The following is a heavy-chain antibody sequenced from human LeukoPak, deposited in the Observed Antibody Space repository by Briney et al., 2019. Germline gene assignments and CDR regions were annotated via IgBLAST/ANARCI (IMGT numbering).Heavy chain of an antibody. D-gene: IGHD3-10*01. CDR2: IYYSVTT. V-gene: IGHV4-39*07. CDR1: GGSIGSSTFS. J-gene: IGHJ4*02. Sequence: PSETLSLTCTVSGGSIGSSTFSWGWIRQPPGKGLEWIGSIYYSVTTYYNPSLKSRVTISVDASKNQFSLNRSSVTAADTAVYYCARDGNRPLMISPRGARPYYFDYWGQGTLVSVSS. CDR3: ARDGNRPLMISPRGARPYYFDY.